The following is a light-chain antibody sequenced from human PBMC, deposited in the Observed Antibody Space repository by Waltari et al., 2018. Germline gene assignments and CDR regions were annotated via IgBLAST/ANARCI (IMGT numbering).Light chain of an antibody. CDR1: TTHITTSNR. J-gene: IGLJ1*01. CDR3: TSYTVSDFYV. Sequence: HSALTQPPSVSGSPGQSVTIPCTGTTTHITTSNRFARYQQAPGTAPQLLIYEVINRPSGVPDRFSGSKSGGTASLTISGLQAEDEADYYCTSYTVSDFYVFGTGTKVTVL. CDR2: EVI. V-gene: IGLV2-18*02.